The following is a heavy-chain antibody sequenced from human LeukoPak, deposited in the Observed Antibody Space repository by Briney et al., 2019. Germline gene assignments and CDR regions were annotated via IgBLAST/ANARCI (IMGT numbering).Heavy chain of an antibody. V-gene: IGHV3-21*01. CDR1: GFTFSSYS. CDR3: ARVIYCSSTSCYTGAFDI. CDR2: ISSSSSYI. J-gene: IGHJ3*02. D-gene: IGHD2-2*02. Sequence: PGGSLRLSCAASGFTFSSYSMNWVRQAPGKGLEWVSSISSSSSYIYYADSEKGRLTISRDNAKNSLYLQMNSLRAEDTAVYYCARVIYCSSTSCYTGAFDIWGQGTMVTVSS.